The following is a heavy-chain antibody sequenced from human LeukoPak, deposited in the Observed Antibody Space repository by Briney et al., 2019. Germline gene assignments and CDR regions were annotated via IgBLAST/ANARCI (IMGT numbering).Heavy chain of an antibody. CDR3: TRASGPGGGSGSYWTIYYYGMDV. CDR1: GFTFGDYA. J-gene: IGHJ6*02. Sequence: HPGGSLRLSCTASGFTFGDYAMSWFRQAPGKGLEWVGFIRSKAYGGTTEYAASVKGRFTISRDDSKSIAYLQMNSLKTEDTAVYYCTRASGPGGGSGSYWTIYYYGMDVWGQGTTVTVSS. V-gene: IGHV3-49*03. D-gene: IGHD3-10*01. CDR2: IRSKAYGGTT.